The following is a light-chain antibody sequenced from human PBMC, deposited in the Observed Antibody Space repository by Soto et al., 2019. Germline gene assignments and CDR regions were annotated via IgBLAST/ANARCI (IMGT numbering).Light chain of an antibody. Sequence: DIQMTQSPSTLSASVGARVTISCRTSQSVSTWLAWYHQKPGKAPKLLIYKASNLEDGVPTRFSGSGSGTEITITISRLQPDDFATYYCQQHNTYPLTVGGGTTVEIK. V-gene: IGKV1-5*03. CDR2: KAS. CDR3: QQHNTYPLT. CDR1: QSVSTW. J-gene: IGKJ4*01.